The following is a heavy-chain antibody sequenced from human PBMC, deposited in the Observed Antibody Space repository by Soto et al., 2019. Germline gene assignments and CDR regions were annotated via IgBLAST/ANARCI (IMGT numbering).Heavy chain of an antibody. CDR3: ARDKGSHPGD. CDR2: IHHSGST. Sequence: QVQLQESGPGLVRPSGTVSLTCAVSGVSISSDNWWSWVSQPPGKALEWIGEIHHSGSTNYNPSLKSRVTMSVGPSKDLFSLTLNSVTAADTAFYYCARDKGSHPGDWGQGTLVSVSS. D-gene: IGHD6-13*01. J-gene: IGHJ4*02. V-gene: IGHV4-4*02. CDR1: GVSISSDNW.